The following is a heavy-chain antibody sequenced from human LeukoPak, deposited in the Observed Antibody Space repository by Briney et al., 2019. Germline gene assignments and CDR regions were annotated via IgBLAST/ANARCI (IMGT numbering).Heavy chain of an antibody. V-gene: IGHV3-23*01. CDR3: ARGLMYYDTSGFGDY. J-gene: IGHJ4*02. CDR1: GFTFSIYA. CDR2: ISGSGGYT. D-gene: IGHD3-22*01. Sequence: GGSLRLSCAASGFTFSIYAMSWVRQAPGKGLEWVSAISGSGGYTYSADSVKGRFTISRDNSKNTLYLQMNSLRTEDTAVYYCARGLMYYDTSGFGDYWGQGTLVTVSS.